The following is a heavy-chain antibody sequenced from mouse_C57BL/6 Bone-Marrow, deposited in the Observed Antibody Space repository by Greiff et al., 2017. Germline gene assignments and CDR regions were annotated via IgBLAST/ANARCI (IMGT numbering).Heavy chain of an antibody. V-gene: IGHV5-17*01. CDR3: ARPDYYYAMDY. Sequence: VQLQQSGGGLVKPGGSLKLSCAASGFTFSDYGMHWVRQAPEKGLEWVAYISSGSSTIYYADTVKGRFTISRDNAKNTLFLQMTSLRSEDTAMYYCARPDYYYAMDYWGQGTSVTVSS. CDR2: ISSGSSTI. D-gene: IGHD2-4*01. CDR1: GFTFSDYG. J-gene: IGHJ4*01.